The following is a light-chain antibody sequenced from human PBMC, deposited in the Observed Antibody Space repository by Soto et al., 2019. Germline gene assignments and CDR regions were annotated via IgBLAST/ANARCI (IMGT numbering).Light chain of an antibody. CDR2: AAS. J-gene: IGKJ3*01. CDR1: QGIRND. Sequence: AIQMTQSPSSLSASVGDRVTITCRASQGIRNDLDWFQQKPGKAPKLVIYAASNLKSGVPARFSGSGSGTDFTLTISSLQPEDFATYYCLQKYFYPYAFGPGTKVDIK. V-gene: IGKV1-6*01. CDR3: LQKYFYPYA.